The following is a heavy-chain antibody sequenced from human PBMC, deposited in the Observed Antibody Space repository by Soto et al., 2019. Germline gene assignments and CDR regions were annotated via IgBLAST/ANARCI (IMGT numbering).Heavy chain of an antibody. CDR2: ISWNSGSI. J-gene: IGHJ4*02. V-gene: IGHV3-9*01. CDR1: GFTFDDYA. Sequence: EVQLVESGGGLVQPGRSLRLSCAASGFTFDDYAMHWVRQAPGKGLEWVSGISWNSGSIGYADSVKGRFTISRDHAKNSLYLQMNSLRADDTALYYCAKGEYYYGSGTFDYWGQGTLVTVSS. CDR3: AKGEYYYGSGTFDY. D-gene: IGHD3-10*01.